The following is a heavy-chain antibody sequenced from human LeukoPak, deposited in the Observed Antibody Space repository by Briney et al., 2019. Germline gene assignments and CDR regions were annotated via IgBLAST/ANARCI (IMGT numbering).Heavy chain of an antibody. D-gene: IGHD4-17*01. CDR3: ARGRLRFPDY. CDR1: GVSISGSSYY. J-gene: IGHJ4*02. CDR2: IYYSGST. Sequence: PSETLSLTCTVSGVSISGSSYYWNWIRQPPGKGLEWIGYIYYSGSTNYNPSLKSRVTISVDTSKNQFSLKLSSVTAADTAVYYCARGRLRFPDYWGQGTLVTVSS. V-gene: IGHV4-61*01.